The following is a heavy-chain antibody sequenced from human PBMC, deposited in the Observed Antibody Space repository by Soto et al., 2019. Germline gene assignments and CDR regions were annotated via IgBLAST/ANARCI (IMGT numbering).Heavy chain of an antibody. CDR2: IIPIFDTP. Sequence: HVQLVQSGAVVKKAGSSVNVSCKTSGGTFRTDAISCVRQAPGQGLEWMGGIIPIFDTPNYAQTFQGRVTITADQSTTTAYMDLSRLRPEDTAVYYCAREMSTTLKDFVMDVWCQGTTVTVSS. J-gene: IGHJ6*02. CDR1: GGTFRTDA. CDR3: AREMSTTLKDFVMDV. V-gene: IGHV1-69*01. D-gene: IGHD1-1*01.